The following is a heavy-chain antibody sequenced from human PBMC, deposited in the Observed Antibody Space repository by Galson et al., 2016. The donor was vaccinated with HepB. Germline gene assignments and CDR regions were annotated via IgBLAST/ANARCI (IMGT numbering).Heavy chain of an antibody. D-gene: IGHD1-1*01. J-gene: IGHJ4*02. CDR1: GFTFSSYA. V-gene: IGHV3-30*04. Sequence: SLRLSCAASGFTFSSYAMHWVRQAPGKGLEWVAVISYDGSNKYYADSVKGRFTISRDNSKNTLYLEMNSLTVEDTAVFYCARNLGYTSNWYFDYWGQGTLLTVSS. CDR2: ISYDGSNK. CDR3: ARNLGYTSNWYFDY.